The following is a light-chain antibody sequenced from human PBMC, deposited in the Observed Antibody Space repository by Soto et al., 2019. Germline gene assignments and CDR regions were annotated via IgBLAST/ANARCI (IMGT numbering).Light chain of an antibody. J-gene: IGKJ2*01. CDR2: KAS. Sequence: DIQMTQSPSTLSAYVGDRVTITCRASQSISDSLAWYQQKLGKAPKLLIYKASILESGVPSRFSGSGSGTEFTLTINSLQPDDFATHFCQHYDTYSYNFGQGTKLEIK. CDR1: QSISDS. CDR3: QHYDTYSYN. V-gene: IGKV1-5*03.